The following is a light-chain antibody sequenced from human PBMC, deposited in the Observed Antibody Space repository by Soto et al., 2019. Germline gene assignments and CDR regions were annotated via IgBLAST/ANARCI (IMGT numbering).Light chain of an antibody. J-gene: IGLJ1*01. Sequence: QSALTQPRSVSGSPGQSVTISCTGTSRDVGGYNFVSWYQQHPGKAPKLMIYDVSKRPSGVPDRFSGSKSANTASLTISGLQAEDEADYYCCSYAGSYTWVFGTGTKLTVL. V-gene: IGLV2-11*01. CDR2: DVS. CDR3: CSYAGSYTWV. CDR1: SRDVGGYNF.